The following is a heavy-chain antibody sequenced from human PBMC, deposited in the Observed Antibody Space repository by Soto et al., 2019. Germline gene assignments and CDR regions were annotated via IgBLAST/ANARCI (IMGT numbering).Heavy chain of an antibody. Sequence: PGECVKLYCRTSGYICTSCWLARVRQIRGKGLEWMGIIFPSDSDTRYIPSFQGQVTISADRSTSTVFLQWASLKASDTAVYFCARKDKSGYFNWFDPWGQGTLVTVSS. CDR1: GYICTSCW. CDR3: ARKDKSGYFNWFDP. CDR2: IFPSDSDT. V-gene: IGHV5-51*03. J-gene: IGHJ5*02. D-gene: IGHD3-22*01.